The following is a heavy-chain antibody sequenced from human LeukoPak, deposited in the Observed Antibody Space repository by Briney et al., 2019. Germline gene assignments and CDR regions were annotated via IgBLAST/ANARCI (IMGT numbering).Heavy chain of an antibody. CDR1: GYTFTGYQ. D-gene: IGHD3-10*01. CDR3: ARDYYGSGSYSTDY. J-gene: IGHJ4*02. Sequence: ASVKVSCKASGYTFTGYQMHWVRQAPGQRLEWMGWINPNSGATNYAQEFQGRVTMTRDTSIGTAYMELSRLRSDDTAVYYCARDYYGSGSYSTDYWGQGTLVTVSS. V-gene: IGHV1-2*02. CDR2: INPNSGAT.